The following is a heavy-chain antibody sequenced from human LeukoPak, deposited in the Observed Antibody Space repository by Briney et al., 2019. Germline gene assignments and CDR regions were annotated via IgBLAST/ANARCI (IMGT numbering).Heavy chain of an antibody. V-gene: IGHV4-59*01. D-gene: IGHD6-19*01. CDR1: GGSISSYY. Sequence: SETLSLTCTVSGGSISSYYWSWIRQPPGKGLEWIGYIYYSGSTNYNPSLKSRVTISVDTSKNQFSLKLSSVTAADTAVYYCARDSVAGIDYWGQGTLVTVSS. CDR3: ARDSVAGIDY. CDR2: IYYSGST. J-gene: IGHJ4*02.